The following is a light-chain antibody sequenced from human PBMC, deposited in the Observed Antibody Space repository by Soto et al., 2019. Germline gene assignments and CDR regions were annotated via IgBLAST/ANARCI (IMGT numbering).Light chain of an antibody. V-gene: IGLV2-23*01. Sequence: QSALTQPAPVSGSPGQSITISCTGTSSDVGSHNLLSWYQQYPVKAPKLIIFEASKRPSGVSNRFSGAKSGSTDFLTISGLQAEDEADYYCCSIAGGGTYVFGRGTKVTVL. J-gene: IGLJ1*01. CDR1: SSDVGSHNL. CDR3: CSIAGGGTYV. CDR2: EAS.